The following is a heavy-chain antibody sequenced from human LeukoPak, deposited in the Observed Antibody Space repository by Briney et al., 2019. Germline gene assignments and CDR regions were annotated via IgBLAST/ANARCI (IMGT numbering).Heavy chain of an antibody. J-gene: IGHJ5*02. V-gene: IGHV4-61*02. CDR3: ARDVPVRVRDYYDSSGYYFPIDP. CDR2: IYTSGST. CDR1: GGSISSGSYY. Sequence: SETLSLTCTVSGGSISSGSYYWSWIRQPAGKGLEWIGRIYTSGSTNYNPSLKSRVTISVDTSKNQSSLKLSSVTAADTAVYYCARDVPVRVRDYYDSSGYYFPIDPWGQGTLVTVSS. D-gene: IGHD3-22*01.